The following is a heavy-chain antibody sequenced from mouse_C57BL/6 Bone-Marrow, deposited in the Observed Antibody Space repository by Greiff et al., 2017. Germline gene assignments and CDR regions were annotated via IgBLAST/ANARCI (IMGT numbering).Heavy chain of an antibody. V-gene: IGHV1-42*01. J-gene: IGHJ2*01. CDR2: INPSAGGT. D-gene: IGHD2-4*01. CDR1: GYSFTGYY. Sequence: EVKLMESGPELVKPGASVKISCKASGYSFTGYYLYWVKQSPEKSLEWIGEINPSAGGTTYNQKFKAKATLTVDKSSSTAYMQLKSLTSEDSAVYYCARWDDYDQYDIDYWGQGTTLTVSS. CDR3: ARWDDYDQYDIDY.